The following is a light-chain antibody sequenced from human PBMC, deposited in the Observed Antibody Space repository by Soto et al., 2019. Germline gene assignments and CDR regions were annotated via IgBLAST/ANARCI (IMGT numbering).Light chain of an antibody. CDR1: SSNIGAGYD. V-gene: IGLV1-40*01. Sequence: QSVLTQPPSVSGAPGQRVTISCTGCSSNIGAGYDVHWYQQLPGTAPKLLIYGNSNRPSGVPDRFSGSKSGTSASLAITGLQAEDEADYYCQSYDSSLSAVFGGGTKLTVL. CDR2: GNS. J-gene: IGLJ3*02. CDR3: QSYDSSLSAV.